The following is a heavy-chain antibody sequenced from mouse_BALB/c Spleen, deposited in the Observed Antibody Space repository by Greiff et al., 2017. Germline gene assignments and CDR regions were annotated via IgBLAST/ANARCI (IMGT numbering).Heavy chain of an antibody. D-gene: IGHD1-1*02. J-gene: IGHJ1*01. Sequence: DVMLVESGGGLVQPGGSRKLSCAASGFTFSSFGMHWVRQAPEKGLEWVAYISSGSSTIYYADTVKGRFTISRDNPKNTLFLQMTSLRSEDTAMYYCARGGTGGPWYFDVWGAGTTVTVSS. CDR3: ARGGTGGPWYFDV. V-gene: IGHV5-17*02. CDR2: ISSGSSTI. CDR1: GFTFSSFG.